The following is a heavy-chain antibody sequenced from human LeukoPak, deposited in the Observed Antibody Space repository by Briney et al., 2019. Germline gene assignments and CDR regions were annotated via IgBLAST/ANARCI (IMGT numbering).Heavy chain of an antibody. CDR3: ARDLSEIWRQTPRPGVLDY. CDR2: IWYDGSNK. V-gene: IGHV3-33*01. D-gene: IGHD5-24*01. CDR1: GFTFSSYG. Sequence: PGGSLRLSCAASGFTFSSYGMHWVRQAPGKGLEWVAVIWYDGSNKYYADSVKGRFTISRDNSKNTLYLQMNSLRAEDTAVYYCARDLSEIWRQTPRPGVLDYWGQGTLVTVSS. J-gene: IGHJ4*02.